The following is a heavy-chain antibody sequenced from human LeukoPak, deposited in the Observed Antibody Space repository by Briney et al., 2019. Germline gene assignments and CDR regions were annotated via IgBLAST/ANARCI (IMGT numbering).Heavy chain of an antibody. V-gene: IGHV4-30-4*01. Sequence: SETLSLTCTVSGGSISSGDYYRSWIRQPPGKGLEWIGYIYYSGSTYYNPSLKSRVTISVDTSKNQFSLKLSSVTAADTAVYYCARSGSYLGYYFDYWGQGTLVTVSS. J-gene: IGHJ4*02. CDR3: ARSGSYLGYYFDY. D-gene: IGHD1-26*01. CDR1: GGSISSGDYY. CDR2: IYYSGST.